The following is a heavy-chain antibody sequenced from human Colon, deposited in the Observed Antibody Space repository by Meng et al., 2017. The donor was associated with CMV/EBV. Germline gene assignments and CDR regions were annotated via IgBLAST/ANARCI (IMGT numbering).Heavy chain of an antibody. J-gene: IGHJ4*02. Sequence: GESLKISCAASGLTFGSYWMNWVRQAPGKGLEWVANIKQDGSEKYYVDSVKGRFTISRDNAKNSLYLQMNSLRTEDTAVYYCAREMGHKKRIFDYWGQGTLVTVSS. CDR3: AREMGHKKRIFDY. CDR2: IKQDGSEK. D-gene: IGHD2-15*01. CDR1: GLTFGSYW. V-gene: IGHV3-7*01.